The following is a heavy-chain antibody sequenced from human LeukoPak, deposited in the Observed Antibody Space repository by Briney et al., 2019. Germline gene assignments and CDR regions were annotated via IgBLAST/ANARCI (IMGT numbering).Heavy chain of an antibody. V-gene: IGHV3-48*03. CDR3: ASRGYSYGYIYYYYMDV. J-gene: IGHJ6*03. CDR2: ISSSGSTI. D-gene: IGHD5-18*01. CDR1: GFTFSSYE. Sequence: GGSLRLSCAASGFTFSSYEMNWVRQAPGKGLEWVSYISSSGSTIYYADSVKGRFTISRDNAKNSLYLQMNSLRAEDTAVYYCASRGYSYGYIYYYYMDVWGKGTTVTVS.